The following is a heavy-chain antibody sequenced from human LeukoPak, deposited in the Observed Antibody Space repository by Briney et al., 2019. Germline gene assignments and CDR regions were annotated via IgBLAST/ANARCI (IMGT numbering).Heavy chain of an antibody. J-gene: IGHJ6*03. Sequence: SETLSLTCTVSGDSISSYYWSWIRQPAGKGLEWIGRIYSTGSTNYNPSLKSRLTMSVDTSKNQFSLKLSSVTAADTAVYYCARQQYQLLYNYYYMDVWGKGTTVTVSS. V-gene: IGHV4-4*07. CDR1: GDSISSYY. CDR3: ARQQYQLLYNYYYMDV. CDR2: IYSTGST. D-gene: IGHD2-2*01.